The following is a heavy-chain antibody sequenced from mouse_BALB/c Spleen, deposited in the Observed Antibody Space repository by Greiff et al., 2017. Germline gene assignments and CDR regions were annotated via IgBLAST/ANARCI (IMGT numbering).Heavy chain of an antibody. CDR3: ARIGATPGFAY. V-gene: IGHV5-6-5*01. CDR2: ISSGGST. J-gene: IGHJ3*01. Sequence: LVESGGGLVKPGGSLKLSCAASGFTFSSYAMSWVRQTPEKRLEWVASISSGGSTYYPDSVKGRFTISRDNARNILYLQMSSLRSEDTAMYYCARIGATPGFAYWGQGTLVTVSA. D-gene: IGHD3-1*01. CDR1: GFTFSSYA.